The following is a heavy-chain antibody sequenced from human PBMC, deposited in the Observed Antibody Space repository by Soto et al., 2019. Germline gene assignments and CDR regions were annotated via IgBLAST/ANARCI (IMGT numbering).Heavy chain of an antibody. CDR2: INAGNGNT. V-gene: IGHV1-3*05. CDR1: GYTFTSYA. Sequence: QVQLVQSGAEEKKPGASVKVSCKASGYTFTSYAMDWVRQAPGQRLEWMGWINAGNGNTKYSQQFQGRVTITRGTSASTAYMELSSLRSEDTAVYYCARSIVVVTALDYWCEGTLVTVSS. J-gene: IGHJ4*02. CDR3: ARSIVVVTALDY. D-gene: IGHD2-21*02.